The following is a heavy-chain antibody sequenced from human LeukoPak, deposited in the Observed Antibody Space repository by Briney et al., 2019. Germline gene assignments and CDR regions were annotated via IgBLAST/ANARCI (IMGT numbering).Heavy chain of an antibody. D-gene: IGHD4-17*01. J-gene: IGHJ4*02. CDR2: ISSSSRTI. CDR1: GFTFSSYS. Sequence: GGSLRLSCVASGFTFSSYSMNWVRQAPGKGLEWISYISSSSRTIYYADSVKGRFAVSRDNAKNSLYLQMNSLRAEDTAVYYCAGDWVTTLSYWGQGTLVTVSS. CDR3: AGDWVTTLSY. V-gene: IGHV3-48*04.